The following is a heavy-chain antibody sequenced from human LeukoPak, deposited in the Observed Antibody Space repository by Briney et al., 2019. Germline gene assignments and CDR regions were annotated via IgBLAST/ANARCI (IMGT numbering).Heavy chain of an antibody. CDR2: INPSGGST. Sequence: ASVKVSCKASGYTFTSYYMHWVRQAPGQGLEWMGIINPSGGSTSYAQKFQGRVTMTRDMSTSTAYMELSSLRSEDTAVYYCARFSLDVAAAPQSDYWGQGTLVTVSS. J-gene: IGHJ4*02. CDR1: GYTFTSYY. V-gene: IGHV1-46*01. D-gene: IGHD6-13*01. CDR3: ARFSLDVAAAPQSDY.